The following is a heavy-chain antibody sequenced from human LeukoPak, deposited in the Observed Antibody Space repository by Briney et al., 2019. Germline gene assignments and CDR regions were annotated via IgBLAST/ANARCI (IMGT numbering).Heavy chain of an antibody. J-gene: IGHJ4*02. D-gene: IGHD1-26*01. CDR2: IIPILGIA. CDR1: GGTFSSYA. CDR3: ARAGAEWELNY. V-gene: IGHV1-69*04. Sequence: SVKVSCKASGGTFSSYAISWVRQAPGQGLEWMGRIIPILGIANYAQNFQGRVTITADKSTSTAYMELSSLRSEDTAVYYCARAGAEWELNYWGQGTLVTVSS.